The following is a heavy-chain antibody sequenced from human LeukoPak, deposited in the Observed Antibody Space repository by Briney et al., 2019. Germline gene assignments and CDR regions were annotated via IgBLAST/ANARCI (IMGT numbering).Heavy chain of an antibody. V-gene: IGHV4-59*01. CDR1: GGSISSYY. Sequence: SETLSLTCTVSGGSISSYYWSWIRQPPGKGLVWIGYIYYSGSTNYNPSLKSRVTISVDTSKNQFSLKLNSVTAADTAVYYCARGMSSSWYGRYFDLWGRGTLVTVSS. CDR3: ARGMSSSWYGRYFDL. D-gene: IGHD6-13*01. CDR2: IYYSGST. J-gene: IGHJ2*01.